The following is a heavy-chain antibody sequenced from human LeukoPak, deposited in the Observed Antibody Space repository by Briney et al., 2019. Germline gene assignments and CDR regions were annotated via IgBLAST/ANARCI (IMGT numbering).Heavy chain of an antibody. J-gene: IGHJ4*02. V-gene: IGHV4-59*08. CDR1: GGSMNSYY. CDR3: ARTNTVFYYFDY. CDR2: IYYSGST. D-gene: IGHD1/OR15-1a*01. Sequence: SETLSLTCSVSGGSMNSYYWSWIRQSPGKGLEWIGYIYYSGSTNYNPSLKSRVTISVDTSKNQFSLKLSSVTAADTAVYYCARTNTVFYYFDYWGQGTLITVSS.